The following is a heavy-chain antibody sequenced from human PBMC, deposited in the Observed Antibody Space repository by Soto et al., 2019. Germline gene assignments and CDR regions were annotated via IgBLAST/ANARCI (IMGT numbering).Heavy chain of an antibody. CDR1: GYTFTSYD. CDR2: MNPSTGST. J-gene: IGHJ4*02. Sequence: QVQLVQSGAEVKKPGASVKVSCKASGYTFTSYDIKWVRQATGQGLEWMGWMNPSTGSTGFAQKFQGRGTMSSNTSISTAYLELSRLTSEDTAVYYCARGRLVAGTVDYWGQGTLVTVSS. D-gene: IGHD1-7*01. CDR3: ARGRLVAGTVDY. V-gene: IGHV1-8*01.